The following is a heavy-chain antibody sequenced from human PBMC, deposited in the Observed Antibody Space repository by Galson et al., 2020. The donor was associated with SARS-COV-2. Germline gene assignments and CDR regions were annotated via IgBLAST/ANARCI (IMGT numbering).Heavy chain of an antibody. CDR1: EFSHSTRGEC. CDR2: TDWDDDK. D-gene: IGHD4-17*01. J-gene: IGHJ4*02. CDR3: ARTSTVTTSYYFDS. Sequence: SGPTLVQPKQTLTLTCTFPEFSHSTRGECVRWNRQPPGKAMERPARTDWDDDKYYSSSLKTRLTISKDTSKNQVVLRMTNLAPVDTAPYYCARTSTVTTSYYFDSWAQVTLVSVSS. V-gene: IGHV2-70*11.